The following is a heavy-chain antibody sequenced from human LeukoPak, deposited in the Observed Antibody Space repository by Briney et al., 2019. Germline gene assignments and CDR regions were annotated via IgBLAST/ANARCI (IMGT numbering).Heavy chain of an antibody. J-gene: IGHJ4*02. CDR1: GYTFTIYY. CDR2: ISPSGGST. V-gene: IGHV1-46*04. Sequence: ASVKVSCKASGYTFTIYYMHWVRQAPGQGLEWMGIISPSGGSTSYAQRLQGRVTMTRDTSTSTVYMELSSLRSEDTAVYYCARDGHSSGWYGRSDFDYWGQGTLVTVSS. CDR3: ARDGHSSGWYGRSDFDY. D-gene: IGHD6-19*01.